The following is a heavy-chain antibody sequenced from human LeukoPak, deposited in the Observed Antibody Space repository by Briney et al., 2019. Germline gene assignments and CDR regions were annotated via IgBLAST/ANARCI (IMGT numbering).Heavy chain of an antibody. D-gene: IGHD3-10*02. CDR3: AKRPAAVRGVIPYLDY. CDR2: ISPGGST. Sequence: GGSLRLSCAASGFMFSSFSMSWARHVPGKGLEWVSTISPGGSTYYADSVKGRFTISRDNSKTTLFLQMNSLRAEDTAIYYCAKRPAAVRGVIPYLDYWGQGTLVTVSS. V-gene: IGHV3-23*01. CDR1: GFMFSSFS. J-gene: IGHJ4*02.